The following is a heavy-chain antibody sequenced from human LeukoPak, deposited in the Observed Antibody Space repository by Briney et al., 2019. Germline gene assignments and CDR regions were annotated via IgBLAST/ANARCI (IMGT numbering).Heavy chain of an antibody. D-gene: IGHD3-22*01. J-gene: IGHJ5*02. Sequence: SVKVPCKASGGTFSSYTISWVRQAPEQGLEWMGRIIPILGIANYAQKFQGRVTITADKSTSTAYMELSSLRSEDTAVYYCARGTYYYDSSGSWFDPWGQGTLVTVSS. CDR1: GGTFSSYT. CDR2: IIPILGIA. CDR3: ARGTYYYDSSGSWFDP. V-gene: IGHV1-69*02.